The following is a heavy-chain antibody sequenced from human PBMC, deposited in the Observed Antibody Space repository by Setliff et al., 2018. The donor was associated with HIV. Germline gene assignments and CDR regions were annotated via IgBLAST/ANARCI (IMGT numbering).Heavy chain of an antibody. J-gene: IGHJ4*02. CDR3: VRRATAAEVFDY. V-gene: IGHV1-3*01. CDR1: GYTFTTYA. D-gene: IGHD6-13*01. Sequence: ASVKVSCKASGYTFTTYAIHWVRQAPGQRLEFMGWINAGNGNTKYSQRFQGRVTITIDTSANTAYMELSNLRSEDTAVYYCVRRATAAEVFDYWGQGTLVTSPQ. CDR2: INAGNGNT.